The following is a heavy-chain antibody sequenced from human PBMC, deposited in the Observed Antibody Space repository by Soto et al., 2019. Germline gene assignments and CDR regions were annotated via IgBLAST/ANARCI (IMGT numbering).Heavy chain of an antibody. Sequence: QVQLVESGGGVVQPGRSLRLSCAASGFTFSSYGMHWVRQAPGKGLEWVAVIWYDGSNKYYADSVKGRFTISRDNSKNTLYQQMNSLRAEDTAVYYCARDRGGPTTHPWLGDYWGQGTLVTVFS. CDR2: IWYDGSNK. D-gene: IGHD4-17*01. CDR1: GFTFSSYG. CDR3: ARDRGGPTTHPWLGDY. V-gene: IGHV3-33*01. J-gene: IGHJ4*02.